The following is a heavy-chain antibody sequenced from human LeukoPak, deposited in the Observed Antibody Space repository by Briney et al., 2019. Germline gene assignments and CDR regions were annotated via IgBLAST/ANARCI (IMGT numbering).Heavy chain of an antibody. Sequence: PSETLSLTCTVSGGSISSYYWSWIRQPAGKGLEWIGRIYTSGSTNYNLSLKSRVTMSVDTSKNQFSLKPSSVTAAYTAVYYCARDLHYDILTGYLSGAFDIWGQGTMVTVSS. J-gene: IGHJ3*02. D-gene: IGHD3-9*01. CDR3: ARDLHYDILTGYLSGAFDI. V-gene: IGHV4-4*07. CDR2: IYTSGST. CDR1: GGSISSYY.